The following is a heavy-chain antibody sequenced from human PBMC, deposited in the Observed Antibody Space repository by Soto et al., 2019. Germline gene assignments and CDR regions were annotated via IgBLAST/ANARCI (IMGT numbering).Heavy chain of an antibody. CDR3: ARAGYSSGWYHSPIDY. D-gene: IGHD6-19*01. V-gene: IGHV1-18*01. Sequence: ASVKVSCKASGYTFTSYGISWVRQAPGQGLEWMGWISAYNGNTNYALKLQGRVTMTTDTSTSTAYMELRSLRSDDTAVYYCARAGYSSGWYHSPIDYWGQGTRVTVSS. CDR1: GYTFTSYG. J-gene: IGHJ4*02. CDR2: ISAYNGNT.